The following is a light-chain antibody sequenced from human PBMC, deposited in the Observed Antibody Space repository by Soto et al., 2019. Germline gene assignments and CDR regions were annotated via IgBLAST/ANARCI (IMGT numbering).Light chain of an antibody. V-gene: IGLV2-14*01. CDR2: EVS. CDR3: SSYTSSSTRV. Sequence: QSVLTQPASVSGSPGQSITISCTGTSSDVGGYNYVSWYQQHPGNAPKVMIYEVSKRPSGVSNRFSGSKSGNTASLTISGLQAEDEADYYCSSYTSSSTRVFGTGTKVTVL. CDR1: SSDVGGYNY. J-gene: IGLJ1*01.